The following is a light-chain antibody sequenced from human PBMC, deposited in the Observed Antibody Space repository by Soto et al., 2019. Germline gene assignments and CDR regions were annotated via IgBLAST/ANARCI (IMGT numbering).Light chain of an antibody. CDR1: SSNIGNNV. CDR3: GTWDGRLSAYV. J-gene: IGLJ1*01. CDR2: DNN. Sequence: QSVLTQPPSVSATPGQKVTISCSGRSSNIGNNVVSWYRQLPGTAPKLLIYDNNKRPSGIPDRFSGSKSGTSATLGITGLQTGDEAEFYCGTWDGRLSAYVFGSGTKLTVL. V-gene: IGLV1-51*01.